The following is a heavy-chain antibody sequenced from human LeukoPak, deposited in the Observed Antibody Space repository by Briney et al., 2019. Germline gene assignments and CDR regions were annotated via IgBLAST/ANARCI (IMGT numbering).Heavy chain of an antibody. CDR3: ARADYSSTWSHDYYYMDV. CDR2: IYTSGST. V-gene: IGHV4-61*02. J-gene: IGHJ6*03. Sequence: PSQTLSLTCTVSGGSISSGNYYWNWIRQPAGKGLEWIGRIYTSGSTNYNPSLKSRITISVDTSKNQFSLKLSSVTAADTAVYYCARADYSSTWSHDYYYMDVWGKGTTVTVSS. CDR1: GGSISSGNYY. D-gene: IGHD6-13*01.